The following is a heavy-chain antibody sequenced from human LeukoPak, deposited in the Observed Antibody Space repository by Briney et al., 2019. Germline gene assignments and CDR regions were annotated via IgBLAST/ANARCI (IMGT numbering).Heavy chain of an antibody. Sequence: GGSLRLSCVASGFTFRSYAMQWVRQAPGKGLEWVAVISYDGSTKYYADSVKGRFTISRDNSKNTLYLQMNSLRAEDTAVYYRARDIGSRAFDIWGQGTMVTVSS. CDR1: GFTFRSYA. D-gene: IGHD2-15*01. CDR2: ISYDGSTK. CDR3: ARDIGSRAFDI. J-gene: IGHJ3*02. V-gene: IGHV3-30*03.